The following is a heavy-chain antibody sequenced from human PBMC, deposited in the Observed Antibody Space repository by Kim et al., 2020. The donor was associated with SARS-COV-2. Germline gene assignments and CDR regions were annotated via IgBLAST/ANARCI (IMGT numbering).Heavy chain of an antibody. V-gene: IGHV1-69*04. CDR3: ASCDGYNCGFDY. D-gene: IGHD5-12*01. Sequence: SVKVSCKASGGTFSSYAISWVRQAPGQGLEWMGRIIPILGIANYAQKFQGRVTITADKSTSTAYMELSSLRSEDTAVYYCASCDGYNCGFDYWGQGTLVTVSS. CDR2: IIPILGIA. J-gene: IGHJ4*02. CDR1: GGTFSSYA.